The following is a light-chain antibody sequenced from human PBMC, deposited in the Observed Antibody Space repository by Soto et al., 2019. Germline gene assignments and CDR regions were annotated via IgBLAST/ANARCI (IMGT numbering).Light chain of an antibody. CDR3: SSYTRSSPRV. V-gene: IGLV2-14*03. CDR2: EVS. J-gene: IGLJ1*01. Sequence: QSVLTQPASVSGSPGQSITISCTGTSSDVGAYDFVSWYQQHPDKAPKLMIYEVSNRPSGVSNRFSGSKSVNTATLTISGLQAEDEADSYCSSYTRSSPRVFGTGTKVTVL. CDR1: SSDVGAYDF.